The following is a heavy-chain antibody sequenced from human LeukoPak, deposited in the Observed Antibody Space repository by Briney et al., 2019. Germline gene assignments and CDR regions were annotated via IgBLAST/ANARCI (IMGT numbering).Heavy chain of an antibody. D-gene: IGHD3-3*01. CDR3: ASLPYYDFWSGSPANAFDI. J-gene: IGHJ3*02. CDR1: GFTFDDYG. V-gene: IGHV3-20*04. Sequence: GGSLRLSCAASGFTFDDYGMSWVRQAPGKGLEWVSGINWRDGSTGYADSVKGRFTISRDNAKNSLYLQMNSLRAEDTAVYYCASLPYYDFWSGSPANAFDIWGQGTMVTVSS. CDR2: INWRDGST.